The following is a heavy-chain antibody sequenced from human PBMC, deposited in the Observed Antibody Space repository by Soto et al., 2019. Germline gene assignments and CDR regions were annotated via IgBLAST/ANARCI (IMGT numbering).Heavy chain of an antibody. CDR3: ARMVLGSNLDNYHYIDV. CDR2: ISASNGDT. J-gene: IGHJ6*03. CDR1: GYTFTSHG. Sequence: QVQLVQSGAEVKKPGASVKVSCKASGYTFTSHGISWVRQAPGQGPEWMGWISASNGDTNYAQKFQGRLTVTTDTSTSTGYMELRSVRSEDTAVYYCARMVLGSNLDNYHYIDVWGTGTTVTVSS. D-gene: IGHD3-10*01. V-gene: IGHV1-18*01.